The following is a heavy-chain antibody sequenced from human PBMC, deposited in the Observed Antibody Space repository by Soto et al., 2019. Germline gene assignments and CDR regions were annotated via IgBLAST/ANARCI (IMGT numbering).Heavy chain of an antibody. CDR1: SGSISSYTPS. CDR2: IYLDGTT. J-gene: IGHJ4*02. CDR3: ASGSDRSRYYAGFDY. V-gene: IGHV4-30-2*01. Sequence: QLQLQESGPGLVKPSQTLSLTCGVSSGSISSYTPSWNWLRQPPGKGREWIGHIYLDGTTNYSPSLKSRVTISIDWSKNQFSLKLISVTAADTAVYYCASGSDRSRYYAGFDYWGQGTLVNVSS. D-gene: IGHD3-22*01.